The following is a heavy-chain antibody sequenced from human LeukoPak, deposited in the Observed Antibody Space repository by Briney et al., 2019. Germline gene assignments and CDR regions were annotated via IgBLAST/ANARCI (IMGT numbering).Heavy chain of an antibody. D-gene: IGHD3-22*01. CDR2: IYYTGNP. J-gene: IGHJ2*01. Sequence: SETLSLTCTVSGGSISSSSHYWGWIRQPPGKGLGWIGSIYYTGNPYSNPSLQSRVTISVDTSKNQFSLKLTSVTAADTTVYYCARHFTYDSTGPRGYFNLWGRGTLVTVSS. V-gene: IGHV4-39*01. CDR3: ARHFTYDSTGPRGYFNL. CDR1: GGSISSSSHY.